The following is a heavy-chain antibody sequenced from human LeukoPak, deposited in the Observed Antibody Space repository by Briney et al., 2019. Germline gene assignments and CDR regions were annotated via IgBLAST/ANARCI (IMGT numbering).Heavy chain of an antibody. D-gene: IGHD3-9*01. J-gene: IGHJ4*02. CDR1: GLTFSSYW. V-gene: IGHV3-74*01. Sequence: TGGSLRLSCAASGLTFSSYWMHWVRQAPGKGLVWVSRINSDGSSTSYADSVKGRFTISRDNAKNTLYLQMNSLRAEDTAVYYCARSGGVLRYFDWLFPPGYWGQGTLVTVSS. CDR3: ARSGGVLRYFDWLFPPGY. CDR2: INSDGSST.